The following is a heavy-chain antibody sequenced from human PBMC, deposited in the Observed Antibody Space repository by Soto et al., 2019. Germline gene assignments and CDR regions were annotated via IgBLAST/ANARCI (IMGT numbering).Heavy chain of an antibody. CDR1: GYTFTSYA. D-gene: IGHD2-2*02. CDR2: INAGNGNT. CDR3: ARDGCSSTSCYTYYYYGMDV. V-gene: IGHV1-3*01. J-gene: IGHJ6*02. Sequence: GASVKVSCKASGYTFTSYAMHWVRQVPGQRLEWMGWINAGNGNTKYSQKFQGRVTITRDTSASTAYMELSSLRSEDTAVYYCARDGCSSTSCYTYYYYGMDVWGQGTTVTVSS.